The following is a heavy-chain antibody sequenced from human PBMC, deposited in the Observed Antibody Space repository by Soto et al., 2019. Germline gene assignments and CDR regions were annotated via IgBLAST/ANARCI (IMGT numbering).Heavy chain of an antibody. V-gene: IGHV3-64*01. CDR1: GFTFSSYD. D-gene: IGHD1-7*01. CDR2: ISSNGGTT. Sequence: EVQLAESGGGMVQPGGSLRLSCVASGFTFSSYDMHWVRQAPGKGLEYVSSISSNGGTTYYGNSVKGRFTISRDNSKNTLYFQLGSLRAEDLGVYYCVRRVPGNYDYWGQEPWSPSPQ. J-gene: IGHJ4*01. CDR3: VRRVPGNYDY.